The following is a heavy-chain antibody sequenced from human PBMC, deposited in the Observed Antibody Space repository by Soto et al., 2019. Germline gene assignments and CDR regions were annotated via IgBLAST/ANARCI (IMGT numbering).Heavy chain of an antibody. J-gene: IGHJ6*02. V-gene: IGHV4-59*01. CDR3: ARSLRGFGETTYYYYGLDV. CDR1: GGSIYTYF. D-gene: IGHD3-10*01. CDR2: VYKNGST. Sequence: SETLSLTCTVSGGSIYTYFWSWIRQPPGKGLEWIGYVYKNGSTTYNPSLNSRVTMSADRSKKQFSLRLTSVTAADTAVYYCARSLRGFGETTYYYYGLDVWGQGTTVTVSS.